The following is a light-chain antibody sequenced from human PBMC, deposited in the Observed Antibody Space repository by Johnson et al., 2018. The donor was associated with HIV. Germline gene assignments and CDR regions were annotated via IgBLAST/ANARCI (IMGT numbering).Light chain of an antibody. CDR2: ENT. Sequence: QSLLTQPPSVSAAPGQKVTISCSGSSSNIGNNYVSWYPQLPGTAPKLLIYENTQRPSGIPDRFSGSKSGASATLGITGLQTGDEADYYCATWDRSLSAGGVFGTGTKVTVL. CDR3: ATWDRSLSAGGV. J-gene: IGLJ1*01. V-gene: IGLV1-51*02. CDR1: SSNIGNNY.